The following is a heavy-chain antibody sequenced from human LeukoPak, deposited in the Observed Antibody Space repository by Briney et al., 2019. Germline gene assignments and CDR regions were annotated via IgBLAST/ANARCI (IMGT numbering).Heavy chain of an antibody. D-gene: IGHD6-25*01. CDR2: ISYDGSNK. V-gene: IGHV3-30-3*01. CDR1: GFTFSSYA. CDR3: ARGPATEAFFDY. Sequence: GGSLRLSCAASGFTFSSYAMHWVRQAPGKGLEWVAVISYDGSNKYYADSVKGRFTISRDNSKNTLYLQMNSLRAEDTAVYYCARGPATEAFFDYWGQGTLVTVSS. J-gene: IGHJ4*02.